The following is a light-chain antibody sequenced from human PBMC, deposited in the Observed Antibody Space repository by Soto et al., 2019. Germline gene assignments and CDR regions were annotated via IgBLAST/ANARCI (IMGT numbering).Light chain of an antibody. CDR3: QQYDNLPPIT. V-gene: IGKV1-33*01. CDR2: DAS. CDR1: QDIINY. J-gene: IGKJ5*01. Sequence: IWRTRSPSSLSASVGDRVTITCQASQDIINYVNSYQQKPGKAPKLMLNDASNLETGVPSRFSGSGSGTAFTFPISSLQPEDIATYYCQQYDNLPPITFGQGTRLEIK.